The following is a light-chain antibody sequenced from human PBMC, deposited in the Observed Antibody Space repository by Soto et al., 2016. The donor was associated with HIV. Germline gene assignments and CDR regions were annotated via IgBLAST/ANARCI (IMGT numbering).Light chain of an antibody. CDR2: DAS. Sequence: DIQMTQSPSSLSLSIGVRVSITCRASQSISTYLHWYQQKPGRAPKLLIYDASSLQSGVPSRFSGRGSGTDFTLTISDLQHEDLATYYCQQSSRTPRTFGQGTKVEI. J-gene: IGKJ1*01. CDR1: QSISTY. CDR3: QQSSRTPRT. V-gene: IGKV1-39*01.